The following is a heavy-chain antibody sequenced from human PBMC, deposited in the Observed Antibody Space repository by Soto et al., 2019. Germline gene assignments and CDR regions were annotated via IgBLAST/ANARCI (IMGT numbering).Heavy chain of an antibody. CDR1: GYTFTSYG. J-gene: IGHJ3*02. D-gene: IGHD2-15*01. CDR3: AIPEYCSGGSCYSAWDAFDI. V-gene: IGHV1-18*01. CDR2: ISAYNGNT. Sequence: ASVKVSCKASGYTFTSYGISWVRQAPGQGLEWMGWISAYNGNTNYAQKLQGRVTMTTDTSTSTAYVELRSLRSDDTAVYYCAIPEYCSGGSCYSAWDAFDIWGQGTMVTVSS.